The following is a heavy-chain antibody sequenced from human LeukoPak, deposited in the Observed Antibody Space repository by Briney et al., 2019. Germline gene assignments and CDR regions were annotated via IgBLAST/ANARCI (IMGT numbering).Heavy chain of an antibody. CDR2: ISYSGST. CDR3: ATTGYRGFDI. V-gene: IGHV4-59*01. Sequence: SETLSLTCTVSGGSISSYYWSWIRQPPGKGLEWIGYISYSGSTNYNPSLKSRVTISVETSKNQFSLKLSSVTAADTAVYYCATTGYRGFDIWGQGTMVTVSS. D-gene: IGHD5-18*01. J-gene: IGHJ3*02. CDR1: GGSISSYY.